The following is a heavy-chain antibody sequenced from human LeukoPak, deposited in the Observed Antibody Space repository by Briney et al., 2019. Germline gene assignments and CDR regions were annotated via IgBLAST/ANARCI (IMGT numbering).Heavy chain of an antibody. D-gene: IGHD2-15*01. CDR3: SKTLVGAARGDAFDI. CDR2: ISTGGGST. CDR1: GFXFSSYA. Sequence: GGSLRLSCAASGFXFSSYAMSWVRQAPGKGLEWVSAISTGGGSTYYADYVRGRFTISRDNSKNILFLQMSGLRAEDTAVYYCSKTLVGAARGDAFDIWGQGTMVTVSS. J-gene: IGHJ3*02. V-gene: IGHV3-23*01.